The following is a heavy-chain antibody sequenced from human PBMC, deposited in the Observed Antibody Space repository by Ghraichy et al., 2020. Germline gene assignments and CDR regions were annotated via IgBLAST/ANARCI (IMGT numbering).Heavy chain of an antibody. CDR3: ARARDSGYDLCFDY. Sequence: LSLTCAASGFTVSSNYMSWVRQAPGKGLEWVSVIYSGGSTYYADSVKGRFTISRDNSKNTLYLQMNSLRAEDTAVYYCARARDSGYDLCFDYWGQGTLVTVSS. V-gene: IGHV3-53*01. CDR1: GFTVSSNY. D-gene: IGHD5-12*01. CDR2: IYSGGST. J-gene: IGHJ4*02.